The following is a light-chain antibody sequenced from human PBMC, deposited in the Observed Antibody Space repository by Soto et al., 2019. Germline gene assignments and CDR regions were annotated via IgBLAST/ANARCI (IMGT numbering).Light chain of an antibody. J-gene: IGLJ1*01. CDR1: SSVVGGYNY. CDR3: GSYTNSNTLV. Sequence: QSVLTQPASVSGSPGQSITISCTGTSSVVGGYNYVSWYQQYPGKAPKLMIYDVDTRPSGVSNRFSGSKSGNTASLTISGLQADDEADYYCGSYTNSNTLVFGSGTKVTVL. V-gene: IGLV2-14*01. CDR2: DVD.